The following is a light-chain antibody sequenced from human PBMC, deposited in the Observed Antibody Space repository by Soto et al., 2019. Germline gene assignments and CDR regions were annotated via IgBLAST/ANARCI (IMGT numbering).Light chain of an antibody. Sequence: EIVMTQSPATLSVSPGERATLSCRASQSVSSSLAWYQQKPGQAPRLLIYGASTRATGIPARFSGSGSGTEFTLTISNLQSEDFAVYYCQQYNNWPLTFGQGTRLEIK. J-gene: IGKJ5*01. CDR1: QSVSSS. CDR3: QQYNNWPLT. V-gene: IGKV3-15*01. CDR2: GAS.